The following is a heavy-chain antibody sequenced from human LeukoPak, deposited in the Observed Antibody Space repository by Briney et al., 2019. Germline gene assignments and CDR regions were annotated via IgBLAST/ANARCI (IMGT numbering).Heavy chain of an antibody. V-gene: IGHV4-30-2*01. CDR2: IYHSGST. D-gene: IGHD2/OR15-2a*01. J-gene: IGHJ4*02. CDR3: ARESNSMAHFDY. CDR1: GGSISSGGYS. Sequence: PSQTLSLTCAVSGGSISSGGYSWSWIRQPPGKGLEWIGYIYHSGSTYYNPSLKSRVTISVDRSKNQFSLKLSSVTAADTAVYYCARESNSMAHFDYRGQGTLVTVSS.